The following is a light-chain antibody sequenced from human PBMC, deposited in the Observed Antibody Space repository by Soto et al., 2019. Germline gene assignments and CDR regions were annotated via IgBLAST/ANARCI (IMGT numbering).Light chain of an antibody. CDR2: ATS. CDR3: QQNHSHPLT. V-gene: IGKV1-12*01. CDR1: QGVGGW. Sequence: IQMTQSPSSVSASVGDRVTMTCRASQGVGGWLAWYQQKPGKVPKLLIYATSSLHSGVPSRYSGSGSGTDFTLSISSLQPEDFATYYCQQNHSHPLTFXPGTKADIK. J-gene: IGKJ3*01.